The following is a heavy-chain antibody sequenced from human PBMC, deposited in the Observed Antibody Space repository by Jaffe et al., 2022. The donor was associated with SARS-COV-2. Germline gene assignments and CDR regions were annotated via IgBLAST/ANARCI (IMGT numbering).Heavy chain of an antibody. D-gene: IGHD2-2*01. CDR2: IRSKANSYAT. CDR1: GFTFSGSA. Sequence: EVQLVESGGGLVQPGGSLKLSCAASGFTFSGSAMHWVRQASGKGLEWVGRIRSKANSYATEYAASVKGRFTISRDDSKNTAHLQMNSLKTEDTAVYYCTRLSSTGQNFDYWGQGTLVTVSS. CDR3: TRLSSTGQNFDY. J-gene: IGHJ4*02. V-gene: IGHV3-73*02.